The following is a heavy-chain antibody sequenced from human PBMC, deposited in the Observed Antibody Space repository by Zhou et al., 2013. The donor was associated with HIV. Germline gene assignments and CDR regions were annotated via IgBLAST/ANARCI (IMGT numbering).Heavy chain of an antibody. Sequence: QVQLVQSGAEVKKPGSSVKVSCKASGGTFSSYAISWVRQAPGQGLEWMGRIIPILGIANYAQKFQGRVTITADKSTSTAYMELSSLRSEDTAVYYCARVSITGTNNWFDPGAREPWSPSPQ. V-gene: IGHV1-69*04. J-gene: IGHJ5*02. D-gene: IGHD1-20*01. CDR3: ARVSITGTNNWFDP. CDR2: IIPILGIA. CDR1: GGTFSSYA.